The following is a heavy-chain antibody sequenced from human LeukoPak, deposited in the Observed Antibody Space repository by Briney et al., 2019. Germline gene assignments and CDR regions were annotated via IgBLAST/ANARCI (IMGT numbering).Heavy chain of an antibody. Sequence: GGSLRLSCAASGFTFSSYAMNWVRQAPGKGLEWVSYISSSSNTIYYADSVKGRFTISRGNAKNSVYLQMNSLRDEDTAVYYCARDRSSGFQGTFDYWGQGTLVTVSS. CDR1: GFTFSSYA. J-gene: IGHJ4*02. CDR2: ISSSSNTI. CDR3: ARDRSSGFQGTFDY. V-gene: IGHV3-48*02. D-gene: IGHD3-10*01.